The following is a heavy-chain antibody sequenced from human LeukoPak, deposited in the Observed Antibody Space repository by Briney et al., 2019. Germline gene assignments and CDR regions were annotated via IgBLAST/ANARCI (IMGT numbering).Heavy chain of an antibody. CDR3: ARRGSLSYYGSGSYYNLAYYYYGMDV. CDR2: INHSGST. Sequence: SETLPLTCAVYGGSFSGYYWSWIRQPPGKGLEWIGEINHSGSTNYNPSLKSRVTISVDTSKNQFPLKLSSVTAADTAVYYCARRGSLSYYGSGSYYNLAYYYYGMDVWGQGTTVTVSS. D-gene: IGHD3-10*01. CDR1: GGSFSGYY. V-gene: IGHV4-34*01. J-gene: IGHJ6*02.